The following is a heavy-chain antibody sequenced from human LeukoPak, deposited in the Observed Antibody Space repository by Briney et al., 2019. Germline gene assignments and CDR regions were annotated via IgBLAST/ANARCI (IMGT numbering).Heavy chain of an antibody. D-gene: IGHD6-19*01. CDR3: ARVRAVAGTGAFDI. CDR2: INDSGGST. V-gene: IGHV3-23*01. Sequence: PGGSLRLSCAASGFTFSNYAMSWVRQAPGKGLEWVSAINDSGGSTYYADSVKGRFTISRDNSKNTLYLQMNSLRAEDTALYYCARVRAVAGTGAFDIWGQGTMVTVSS. J-gene: IGHJ3*02. CDR1: GFTFSNYA.